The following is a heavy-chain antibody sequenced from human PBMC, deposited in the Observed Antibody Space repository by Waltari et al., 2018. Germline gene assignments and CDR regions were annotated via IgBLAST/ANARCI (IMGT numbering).Heavy chain of an antibody. D-gene: IGHD7-27*01. Sequence: QLQLQESGPGLVKPSETLSLTCTVSGGSIGSSSYYLGWIRQPPGTGLEWVGSIYYSGSTYYIPSLKSRVTISVATSKNQFSLKLSSVTAADTAVYYCAIDVTGAFDYWGQGTLVTVSS. CDR1: GGSIGSSSYY. J-gene: IGHJ4*02. CDR2: IYYSGST. V-gene: IGHV4-39*01. CDR3: AIDVTGAFDY.